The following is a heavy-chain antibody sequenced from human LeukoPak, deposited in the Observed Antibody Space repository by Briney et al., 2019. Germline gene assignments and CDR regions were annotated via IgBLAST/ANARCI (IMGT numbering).Heavy chain of an antibody. CDR1: GGSITSGGFC. J-gene: IGHJ5*02. CDR2: IYHSGST. D-gene: IGHD6-13*01. CDR3: ARRVGQQLVNWFDP. Sequence: SETLSLTCTVSGGSITSGGFCWSWIRQPPGKGLEWIGYIYHSGSTYYNPSLKSRVTISVDRSKNQFSLKLSSVTAADTAVYYCARRVGQQLVNWFDPWGQGTLVTVSS. V-gene: IGHV4-30-2*01.